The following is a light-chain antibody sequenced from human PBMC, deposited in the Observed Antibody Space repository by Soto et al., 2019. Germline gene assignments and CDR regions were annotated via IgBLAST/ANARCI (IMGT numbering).Light chain of an antibody. CDR3: QQYDSSPPI. CDR2: RAS. CDR1: QSVSSSY. J-gene: IGKJ4*01. V-gene: IGKV3-20*01. Sequence: EIVLTQSPGTLSLSPGERATLSCRASQSVSSSYLAWYQQKPGQAPRLLIYRASSRATDIPDRFSGSGSGTAFTLTISSLEPEDFAVYYCQQYDSSPPIFGGGTKVEIK.